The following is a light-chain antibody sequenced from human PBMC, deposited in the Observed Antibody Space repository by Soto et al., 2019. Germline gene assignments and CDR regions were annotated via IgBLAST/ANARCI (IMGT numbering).Light chain of an antibody. V-gene: IGKV2-30*01. CDR1: QSLVDSDGNTY. CDR2: KVS. J-gene: IGKJ1*01. CDR3: LQGTHWPRT. Sequence: DVVMTQSPLSLPVTLGQPASISCRSSQSLVDSDGNTYLNWFQQRPGQSPRRLIYKVSNRDSGVPDRFSGSQSGTDFKLKITRVEAEDVGVYYYLQGTHWPRTFCQGTKVEIK.